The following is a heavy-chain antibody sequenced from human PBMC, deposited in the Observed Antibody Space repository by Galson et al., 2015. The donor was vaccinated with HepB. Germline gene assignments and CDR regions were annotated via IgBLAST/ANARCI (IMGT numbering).Heavy chain of an antibody. CDR2: IYPGDSDT. J-gene: IGHJ3*02. CDR3: ARRQKRRRSYYDSSGYGSPAADDAFDI. CDR1: GYSFTSYW. V-gene: IGHV5-51*03. D-gene: IGHD3-22*01. Sequence: QSGAEVKKPGESLKISCKGSGYSFTSYWIGWVRQMPGKGLEWMGIIYPGDSDTRYSPSFQGQVTISADKSISTAYLQRSSLKASATAMYYCARRQKRRRSYYDSSGYGSPAADDAFDIWGQGTMVTVSS.